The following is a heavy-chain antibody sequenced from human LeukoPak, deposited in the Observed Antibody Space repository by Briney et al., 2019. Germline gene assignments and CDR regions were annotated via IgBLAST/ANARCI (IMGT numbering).Heavy chain of an antibody. V-gene: IGHV4-31*03. D-gene: IGHD5-18*01. Sequence: SETLSLTCTVSGGSISSGGYYWSWIRQHPGKGLEWIGYIYYSGSTYYNPSLKSRVTISVDTSKNQFSPKLSSVTAADTAVYYCAREDTAMVDYWGQGTLVTVSS. CDR2: IYYSGST. CDR1: GGSISSGGYY. CDR3: AREDTAMVDY. J-gene: IGHJ4*02.